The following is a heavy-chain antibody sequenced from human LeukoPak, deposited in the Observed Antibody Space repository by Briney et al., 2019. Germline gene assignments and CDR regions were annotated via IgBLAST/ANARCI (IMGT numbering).Heavy chain of an antibody. CDR3: ARSSYYYDSSGYYLSGWFDP. V-gene: IGHV1-2*02. Sequence: ASVKVSCKASGYTFSGHYMHWVRQAPGQGLEWMGWINPNSGGTNYAQKFQGRVTMTRDTSISTAYMELSRLRSDDTAVYYCARSSYYYDSSGYYLSGWFDPWGQGTLVTVSS. D-gene: IGHD3-22*01. CDR2: INPNSGGT. CDR1: GYTFSGHY. J-gene: IGHJ5*02.